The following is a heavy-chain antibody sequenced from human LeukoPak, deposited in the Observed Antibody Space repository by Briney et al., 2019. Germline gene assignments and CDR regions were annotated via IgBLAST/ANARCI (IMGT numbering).Heavy chain of an antibody. D-gene: IGHD5-18*01. CDR3: IRDVTSGGYSHGCFDY. V-gene: IGHV3-49*04. CDR2: IRTKVYGGTT. J-gene: IGHJ4*02. Sequence: PGRSLRLSCTGSGFSFGDYTITWVRQAPGKGLEWLGFIRTKVYGGTTEYAASVKGRFTISRDDFKSIAHLQMNSLKIEDTALYLCIRDVTSGGYSHGCFDYRGQGTLVTVSS. CDR1: GFSFGDYT.